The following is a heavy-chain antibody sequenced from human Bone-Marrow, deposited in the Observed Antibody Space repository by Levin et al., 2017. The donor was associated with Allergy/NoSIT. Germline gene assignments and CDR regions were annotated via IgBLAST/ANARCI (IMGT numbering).Heavy chain of an antibody. Sequence: GGSLRLSCKASGSTFTGYYMHWVRQAPGQGLEWMGRINPNTGGTSYVQKFQGRVTMTRDTSINTAYMELSRLRSDDTAFYYCAKERGGGTWYYDYWGQGTLVTVSS. J-gene: IGHJ4*02. CDR1: GSTFTGYY. V-gene: IGHV1-2*06. CDR2: INPNTGGT. D-gene: IGHD2-15*01. CDR3: AKERGGGTWYYDY.